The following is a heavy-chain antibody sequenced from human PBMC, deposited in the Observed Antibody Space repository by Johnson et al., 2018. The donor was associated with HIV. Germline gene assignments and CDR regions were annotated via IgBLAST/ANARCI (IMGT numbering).Heavy chain of an antibody. CDR1: GFTFSSYA. J-gene: IGHJ3*02. D-gene: IGHD2-15*01. V-gene: IGHV3-7*03. Sequence: VQLVESGGGLVQPGGSLRLSCAASGFTFSSYAMSWVRQAPGKVLEWVANIKQDGSEKYYVDSVKGRFTISRDNAKNSLYLQMNSLRAEDTSVYYCAGGGSCYNAHVDIWGQGTMVTVSS. CDR2: IKQDGSEK. CDR3: AGGGSCYNAHVDI.